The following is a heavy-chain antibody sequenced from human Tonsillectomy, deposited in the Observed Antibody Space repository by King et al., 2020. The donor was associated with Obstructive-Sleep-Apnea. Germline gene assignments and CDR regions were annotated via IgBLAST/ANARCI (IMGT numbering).Heavy chain of an antibody. J-gene: IGHJ4*02. CDR3: AKDRVGATPFDH. V-gene: IGHV3-23*04. CDR1: RFTFSSYA. CDR2: ISGSGGRT. D-gene: IGHD1-26*01. Sequence: VQLVESGGDLVQPGGSLRLSCAASRFTFSSYAMSWVRQAPGKGLEWVSAISGSGGRTYYADSVRGRFTISRDNSKNTLYLQMNSLRAEDTAVYYCAKDRVGATPFDHWGQGTLVIVSS.